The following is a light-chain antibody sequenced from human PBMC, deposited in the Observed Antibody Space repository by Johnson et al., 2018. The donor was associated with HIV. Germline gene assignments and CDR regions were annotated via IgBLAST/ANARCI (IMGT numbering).Light chain of an antibody. V-gene: IGLV1-51*01. CDR3: GTWDSSLSVSYV. CDR2: ANN. CDR1: SSNIGNNF. Sequence: QSVLTQPPSVSAAPGQKVTISYSGSSSNIGNNFVSWYQQLPGTAPKLLIYANNKRPSGIPDRFSGSKSGTSATLGITGLQTGDEADYYCGTWDSSLSVSYVFGTGTKVTVL. J-gene: IGLJ1*01.